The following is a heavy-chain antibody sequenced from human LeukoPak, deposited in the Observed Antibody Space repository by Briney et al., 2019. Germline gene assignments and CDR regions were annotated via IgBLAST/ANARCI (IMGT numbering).Heavy chain of an antibody. CDR2: ISAYNGNT. V-gene: IGHV1-18*01. CDR3: ARIQWLSHYYYMDV. J-gene: IGHJ6*03. D-gene: IGHD5-12*01. Sequence: GASVKVSCMASGYIFTSYGISWVRQAPGQGLEWMGWISAYNGNTNYAQRLQGRVTMTTDTSTSTAYMELRSLRSDDTAVYYCARIQWLSHYYYMDVWGKGTTVTVSS. CDR1: GYIFTSYG.